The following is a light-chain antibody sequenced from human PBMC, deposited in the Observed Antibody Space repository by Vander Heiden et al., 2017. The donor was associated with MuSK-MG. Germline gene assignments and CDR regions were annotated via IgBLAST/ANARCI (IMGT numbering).Light chain of an antibody. CDR3: QRRSNWPPGT. J-gene: IGKJ4*01. V-gene: IGKV3-11*01. Sequence: EIVFTQSPATLSLSPGETATLSCRASQSVSSYLAWYHQKPGQAPRLLIYDASNRATGIPARFSGSESGTDFTLSISSLGPEDFAVYYCQRRSNWPPGTFGGGTKVGIK. CDR2: DAS. CDR1: QSVSSY.